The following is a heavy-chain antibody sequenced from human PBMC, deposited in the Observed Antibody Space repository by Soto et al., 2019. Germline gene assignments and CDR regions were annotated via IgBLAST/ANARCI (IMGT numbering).Heavy chain of an antibody. CDR3: ARRGAVLFGATRSPYEGFDI. Sequence: EVLLVQSGAEVSRPGESLKISCQASGYPFSTYWIGWVRQRAGKGLEWLGIIYPDDSDTRYSPSFQGQVTMSVDKSITTAYLQWSSLRASDTAIYYCARRGAVLFGATRSPYEGFDIWGQGAMVTVSS. J-gene: IGHJ3*02. D-gene: IGHD2-15*01. CDR1: GYPFSTYW. CDR2: IYPDDSDT. V-gene: IGHV5-51*03.